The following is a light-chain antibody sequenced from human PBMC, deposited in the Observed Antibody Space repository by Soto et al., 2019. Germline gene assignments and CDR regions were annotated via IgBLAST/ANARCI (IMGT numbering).Light chain of an antibody. V-gene: IGLV1-40*01. CDR2: GTN. CDR3: LSYDSSLSGWV. Sequence: QSVLTQPPSVSGAPGQRVTISCTGSSSNIGSDYDVHWYQQIPGTAPQLLISGTNNRPSGVPDRFSGSKSDTSASLAITGLQAEDEADYYCLSYDSSLSGWVFGGGTKLTVL. CDR1: SSNIGSDYD. J-gene: IGLJ3*02.